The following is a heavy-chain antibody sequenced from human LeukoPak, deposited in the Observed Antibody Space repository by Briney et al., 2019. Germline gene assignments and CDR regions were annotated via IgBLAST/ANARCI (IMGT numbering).Heavy chain of an antibody. V-gene: IGHV1-18*01. J-gene: IGHJ4*02. CDR2: ISAYNGNA. D-gene: IGHD3-22*01. CDR3: ARGSPPRRNYDSRGYYSYYFDY. CDR1: GYTFTSYG. Sequence: ASVKVSCKASGYTFTSYGIRGVRQAPGKGLEGMGWISAYNGNANYAQNLQGRVTMNTDTSTSTTYMELRTLRSDDTAVYYCARGSPPRRNYDSRGYYSYYFDYWGQGTLVTVSS.